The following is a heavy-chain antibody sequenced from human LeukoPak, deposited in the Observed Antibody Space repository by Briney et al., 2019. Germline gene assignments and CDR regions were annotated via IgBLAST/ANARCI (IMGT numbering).Heavy chain of an antibody. V-gene: IGHV1-24*01. CDR3: ATVEREYFDTSGYYNY. Sequence: ASVKVSCKISGYTLTEFSMHWVRQAPGKGLEWMGGFDPEDGKTIYAQRFQGRLTMTEDTSTDTAYMELSSLRSEDTAAYYCATVEREYFDTSGYYNYWGQGTLVTVSS. J-gene: IGHJ4*02. D-gene: IGHD3-22*01. CDR2: FDPEDGKT. CDR1: GYTLTEFS.